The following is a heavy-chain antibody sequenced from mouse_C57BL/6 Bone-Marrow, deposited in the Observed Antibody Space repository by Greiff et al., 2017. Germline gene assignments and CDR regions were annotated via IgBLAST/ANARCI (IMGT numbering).Heavy chain of an antibody. CDR3: ARERLSGYFDV. CDR2: IDPSDSYT. CDR1: GYTFTSYW. Sequence: VQLQQPGAELVMPGASVKLSCKASGYTFTSYWMHWVKQRPGQGLEWIGEIDPSDSYTNYNQKFKGKSTLTVDKSSSTAYMQRSSLTSEDSAVYYCARERLSGYFDVWGTGTTVTVSS. D-gene: IGHD2-2*01. J-gene: IGHJ1*03. V-gene: IGHV1-69*01.